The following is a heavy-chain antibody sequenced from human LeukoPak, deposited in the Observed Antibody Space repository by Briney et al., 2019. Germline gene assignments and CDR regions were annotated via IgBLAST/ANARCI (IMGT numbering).Heavy chain of an antibody. J-gene: IGHJ4*02. CDR2: INPNSGGT. Sequence: GASVKVSCKASGYTFTSYGISWVRQAPGQGLEWMGWINPNSGGTNYAQKFQGRVTMTRDTSISTAYMELSRLRSDDTAVYYCARDRYYYDSSGYLLVWGQGTLVTVSS. D-gene: IGHD3-22*01. V-gene: IGHV1-2*02. CDR1: GYTFTSYG. CDR3: ARDRYYYDSSGYLLV.